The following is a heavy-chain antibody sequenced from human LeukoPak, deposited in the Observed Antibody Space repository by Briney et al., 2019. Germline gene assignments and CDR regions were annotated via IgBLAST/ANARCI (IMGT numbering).Heavy chain of an antibody. J-gene: IGHJ4*02. D-gene: IGHD4-11*01. CDR1: GYTLTELS. CDR3: ATDLPMTDGYSNYGDFDY. V-gene: IGHV1-24*01. CDR2: FDPEDGET. Sequence: ASVKVTCKVSGYTLTELSMHWVRQAPGKGLEWMGGFDPEDGETIYAQKFQGRVTMTEDTSTDTAYMELSSLRSEDTAVYYCATDLPMTDGYSNYGDFDYWGQGTLVTVSS.